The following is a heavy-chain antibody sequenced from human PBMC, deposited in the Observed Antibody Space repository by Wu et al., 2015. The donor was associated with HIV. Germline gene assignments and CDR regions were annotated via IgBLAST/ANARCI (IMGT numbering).Heavy chain of an antibody. CDR2: VIPILQIP. D-gene: IGHD2-15*01. Sequence: QIRLVQSGAEVKKPGSSVMVSCKSSGGAFKKESITWVRRAPGQGLEWMAGVIPILQIPTYAQKFQGRLTITADESAATAYMELTSLTSEDTATYYCAIMPGYCSSGDCLWGQGTLIIVSS. V-gene: IGHV1-69*12. CDR1: GGAFKKES. J-gene: IGHJ4*02. CDR3: AIMPGYCSSGDCL.